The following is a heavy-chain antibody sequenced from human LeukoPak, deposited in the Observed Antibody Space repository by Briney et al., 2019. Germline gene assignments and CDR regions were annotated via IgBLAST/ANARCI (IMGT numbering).Heavy chain of an antibody. J-gene: IGHJ3*02. CDR2: ISYDGSNK. CDR1: GFTFSNYA. V-gene: IGHV3-30-3*01. Sequence: GGSQRLSCAASGFTFSNYAMHWVRQGPGKGLEWVAVISYDGSNKYYADSVKGRFTISRDNSKNTLYLQMNSLRAEDTAVYYCARPEYSSGWSGAFDIWGQGTVVTVSS. CDR3: ARPEYSSGWSGAFDI. D-gene: IGHD6-19*01.